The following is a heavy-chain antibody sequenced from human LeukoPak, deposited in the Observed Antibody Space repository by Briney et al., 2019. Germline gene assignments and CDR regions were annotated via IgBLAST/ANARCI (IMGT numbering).Heavy chain of an antibody. Sequence: SETLSLTCTVSGFSLTSNYYWSWIRQPAGKGLEWIGRIYTSGSTNYNPSLKSRVTMSVDTSKNQFSLKLSSVTAADTAVYYCARTYYYGGYMDVWGKGTTVTISS. CDR2: IYTSGST. CDR1: GFSLTSNYY. CDR3: ARTYYYGGYMDV. D-gene: IGHD3-10*01. J-gene: IGHJ6*03. V-gene: IGHV4-4*07.